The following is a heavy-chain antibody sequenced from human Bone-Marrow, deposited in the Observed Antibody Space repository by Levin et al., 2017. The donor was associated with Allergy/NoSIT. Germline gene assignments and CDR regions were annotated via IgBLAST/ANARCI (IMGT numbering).Heavy chain of an antibody. CDR1: GGSFSGYY. V-gene: IGHV4-34*01. CDR3: ARGPGVRYFDWLLSFDY. D-gene: IGHD3-9*01. CDR2: INHSGST. J-gene: IGHJ4*02. Sequence: ESLKISCAVYGGSFSGYYWSWIRQPPGKGLEWIGEINHSGSTNYNPSLKSRVTISVDTSKNQFSLKLSSVTAADTAVYYCARGPGVRYFDWLLSFDYWGQGTLVTVSS.